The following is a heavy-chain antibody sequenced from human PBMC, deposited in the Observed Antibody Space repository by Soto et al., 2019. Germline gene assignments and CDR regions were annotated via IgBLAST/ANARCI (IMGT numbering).Heavy chain of an antibody. Sequence: QVQLVQSGTEVKKPGSSVKVSCKASGGTFRNYPINWVRQAPGQGLEWMGSIFPPTDIPLDAQNFQARLTLXXDXPTSTAYMELSSLTSDGTAMYFCARGPLVVLNYFESWGQGTLVTVSS. CDR3: ARGPLVVLNYFES. CDR1: GGTFRNYP. CDR2: IFPPTDIP. V-gene: IGHV1-69*02. J-gene: IGHJ4*02.